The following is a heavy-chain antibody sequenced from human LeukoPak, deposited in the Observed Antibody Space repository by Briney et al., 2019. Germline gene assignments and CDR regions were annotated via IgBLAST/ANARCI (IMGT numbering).Heavy chain of an antibody. CDR1: GYTFTSYD. V-gene: IGHV1-69*06. CDR2: IIPIFGTA. Sequence: GASVKVSCKASGYTFTSYDINWVRQATGQGLEWMGGIIPIFGTANYAQKFQGRVTITADKSTSTAYMELSSLRSEDTAVYYCARSYCSSTSCYRFAFDIWGQGTMVTVSS. D-gene: IGHD2-2*01. J-gene: IGHJ3*02. CDR3: ARSYCSSTSCYRFAFDI.